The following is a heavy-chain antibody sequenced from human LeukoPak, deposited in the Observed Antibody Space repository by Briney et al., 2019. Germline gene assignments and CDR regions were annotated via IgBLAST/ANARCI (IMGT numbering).Heavy chain of an antibody. J-gene: IGHJ4*02. V-gene: IGHV3-23*01. CDR3: AKDFGGAGSYHCPFDY. CDR2: IETGGAST. D-gene: IGHD3-10*01. Sequence: ETLSLTCVVYGGSFSGDFWSWLRQAPGKGLEWVSAIETGGASTYYADSVKGRFSISRDNSKNTLYLQMNSLRAEDTAVYYCAKDFGGAGSYHCPFDYWGQGTLVTVSS. CDR1: GGSFSGDF.